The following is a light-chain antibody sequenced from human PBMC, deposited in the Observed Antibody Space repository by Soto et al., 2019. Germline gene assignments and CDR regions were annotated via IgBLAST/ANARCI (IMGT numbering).Light chain of an antibody. CDR2: EVT. CDR1: SSDVGGYNH. Sequence: QSALTQPASVSGSPGQSIAISCAGTSSDVGGYNHVSWYQQHPGKAPKLLIYEVTNRPSGVSDRFSASKSGNTASLTISGLQAEDESDYYCSSYTSKSTWVFGGGTKLTVL. V-gene: IGLV2-14*01. J-gene: IGLJ3*02. CDR3: SSYTSKSTWV.